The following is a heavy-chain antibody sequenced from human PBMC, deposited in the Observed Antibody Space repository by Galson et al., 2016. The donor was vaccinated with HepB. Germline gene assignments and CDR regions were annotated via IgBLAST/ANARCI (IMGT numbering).Heavy chain of an antibody. D-gene: IGHD3-10*01. J-gene: IGHJ4*02. CDR2: ISRSGADT. V-gene: IGHV3-23*01. CDR3: AAKRSDFVELSPLDY. Sequence: SLRLSCAASGVAFGTTFGTYAISWVRQAPGKGLEWVSGISRSGADTYYADSVKGRFTISRDNSKNILFLQMDSLRAEDTAVYYCAAKRSDFVELSPLDYWGQGTLVTVSS. CDR1: GVAFGTTFGTYA.